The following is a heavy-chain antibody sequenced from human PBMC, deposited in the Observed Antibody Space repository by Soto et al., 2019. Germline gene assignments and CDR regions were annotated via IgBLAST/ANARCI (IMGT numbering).Heavy chain of an antibody. CDR1: GYAFSQFY. D-gene: IGHD4-17*01. J-gene: IGHJ6*03. CDR2: INPNSGRT. CDR3: ARERGGTTATLDYYYFYMDV. V-gene: IGHV1-2*04. Sequence: QVQLVQSGAEVKKPGASVKVSCKASGYAFSQFYIHWMRQAPGQGLERMGWINPNSGRTKFAQNFQGWVTMTRDSSIKTVYMELSGLRSDATAVYYCARERGGTTATLDYYYFYMDVWGKGTTVTVSS.